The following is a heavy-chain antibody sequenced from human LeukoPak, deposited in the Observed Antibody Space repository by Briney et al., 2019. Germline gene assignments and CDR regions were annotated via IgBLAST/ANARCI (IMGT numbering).Heavy chain of an antibody. J-gene: IGHJ5*02. V-gene: IGHV3-30*18. D-gene: IGHD4-17*01. CDR2: ISYDGSHK. Sequence: GGPLRLSCAASGITFRSYGMHWVRQAPGKGLEWVAGISYDGSHKYYADSVKGRFSISRDNSKNTLYLQMNSLRADDTAVYYCAKGARGDTVTSIVGLNWFDPWGQGTLVTVSS. CDR1: GITFRSYG. CDR3: AKGARGDTVTSIVGLNWFDP.